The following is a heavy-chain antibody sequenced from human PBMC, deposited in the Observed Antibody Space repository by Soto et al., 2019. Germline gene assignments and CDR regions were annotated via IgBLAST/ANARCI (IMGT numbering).Heavy chain of an antibody. Sequence: SGSTLVNPTQTLTLTCTFSGFSLSTSGMRVSWIRQPPGKALEWLARIDWDDDKFYNTSLKTRLTISKDSSKNQLFLTMTNMDHVDTATYYCARMFHCSGGTCPFDYWGQGALVTVSS. J-gene: IGHJ4*02. CDR3: ARMFHCSGGTCPFDY. V-gene: IGHV2-70*04. CDR1: GFSLSTSGMR. D-gene: IGHD2-15*01. CDR2: IDWDDDK.